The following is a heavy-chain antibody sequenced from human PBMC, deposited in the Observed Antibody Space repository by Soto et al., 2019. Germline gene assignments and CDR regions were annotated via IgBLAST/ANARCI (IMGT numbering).Heavy chain of an antibody. CDR3: ARANGDFDY. D-gene: IGHD4-17*01. CDR2: MNLNSGYT. J-gene: IGHJ4*02. Sequence: QVQLVQSGAEVKKPGASVKVSCKASGYTFTSYDINWVRQATGQGLEWMGWMNLNSGYTGYAQKFQGRVTMTRDNCIRKAFMELSSLRSEDTAVYYCARANGDFDYWGQGTLVTVSS. V-gene: IGHV1-8*01. CDR1: GYTFTSYD.